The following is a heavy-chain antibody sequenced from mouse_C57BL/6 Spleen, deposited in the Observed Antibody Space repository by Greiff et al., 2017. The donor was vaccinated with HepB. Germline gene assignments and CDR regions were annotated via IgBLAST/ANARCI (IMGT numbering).Heavy chain of an antibody. CDR3: AREEVMTTGPWFAY. J-gene: IGHJ3*01. D-gene: IGHD1-1*01. V-gene: IGHV1-55*01. CDR2: IYPGSGST. CDR1: GYTFTSYW. Sequence: QVQLQQPGAELVKPGASVKMSCKASGYTFTSYWITWVKQRPGQGLEWIGDIYPGSGSTNYNEKFKSKATLTVDTSSSTAYMQLSSLTSEDSAVYYCAREEVMTTGPWFAYWGQGTLVTVSA.